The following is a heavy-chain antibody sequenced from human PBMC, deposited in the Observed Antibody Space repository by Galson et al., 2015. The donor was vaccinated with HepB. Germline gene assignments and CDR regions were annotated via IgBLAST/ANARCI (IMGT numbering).Heavy chain of an antibody. CDR2: ITSSSETI. V-gene: IGHV3-48*02. CDR1: GFTFRRYC. D-gene: IGHD1-14*01. J-gene: IGHJ4*02. Sequence: SLRLSCAASGFTFRRYCMNWVRQAPGKGLEWISYITSSSETIYFADSVKGRFTISRDNAKNSLYLHMNSLRDEDTAVYYCLLVGGEEPSYWGQGTLVTVSS. CDR3: LLVGGEEPSY.